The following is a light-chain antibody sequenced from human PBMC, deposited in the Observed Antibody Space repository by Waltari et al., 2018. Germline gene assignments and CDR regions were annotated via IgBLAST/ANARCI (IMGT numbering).Light chain of an antibody. CDR1: QSVSSNY. V-gene: IGKV3-20*01. CDR3: QQYGRSWNT. Sequence: EIVLTQSPGTLSLSPGERATLPCRACQSVSSNYLAWYQQRPGQAPRPLIHGSSSRATGIPDRFSGSGSGTDFTLTISRLEPEDFAVYYCQQYGRSWNTFGQGTKLEIK. CDR2: GSS. J-gene: IGKJ2*01.